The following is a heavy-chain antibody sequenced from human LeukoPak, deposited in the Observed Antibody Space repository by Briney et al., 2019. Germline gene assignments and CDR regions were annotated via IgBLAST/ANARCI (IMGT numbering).Heavy chain of an antibody. CDR3: ARDRTHDYGDYGRYFDL. J-gene: IGHJ2*01. Sequence: GRSLRLSCAASGFSFTYYAMHWVRQASGKGLEWVAVISNDGSNKYYADSVKGRFTISRDNSKNTLYLQMNSLRAEDTAVYYCARDRTHDYGDYGRYFDLWGRGALVTVSS. CDR1: GFSFTYYA. V-gene: IGHV3-30*04. D-gene: IGHD4-17*01. CDR2: ISNDGSNK.